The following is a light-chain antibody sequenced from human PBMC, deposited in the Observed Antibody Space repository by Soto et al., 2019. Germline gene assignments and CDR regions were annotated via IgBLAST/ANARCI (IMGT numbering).Light chain of an antibody. CDR1: QSISSY. Sequence: DIQMRQSQSSLSASVGDRVTITCRASQSISSYLTWYQQKPGNAHKLPTYAASSLQIGVPTRFTGSGSGTDFTLTISSLHPEDFPTSYCQQSYSPPRTFGQGTQV. CDR3: QQSYSPPRT. V-gene: IGKV1-39*01. CDR2: AAS. J-gene: IGKJ1*01.